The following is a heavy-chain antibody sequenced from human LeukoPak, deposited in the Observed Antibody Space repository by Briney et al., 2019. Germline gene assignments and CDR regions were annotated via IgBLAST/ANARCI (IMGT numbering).Heavy chain of an antibody. CDR2: MNPNSGNT. V-gene: IGHV1-8*01. D-gene: IGHD3-10*01. CDR1: GYTLTSYD. J-gene: IGHJ6*03. Sequence: ASVKVSCKASGYTLTSYDINWVRQATGQGLEWMGWMNPNSGNTGYAQKFQGRVTMTRNTSISTAYMELSSLRSEDTAVYYCARARREYYYYYYYMDVWGKGTTVTVSS. CDR3: ARARREYYYYYYYMDV.